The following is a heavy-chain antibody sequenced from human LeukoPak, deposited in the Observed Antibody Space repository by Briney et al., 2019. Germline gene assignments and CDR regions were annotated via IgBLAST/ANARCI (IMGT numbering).Heavy chain of an antibody. D-gene: IGHD2-2*01. J-gene: IGHJ6*04. CDR3: ARGGEVVPAAPPNTYYYGMDV. CDR1: GFTFSSYW. CDR2: INSDGSST. V-gene: IGHV3-74*01. Sequence: GRSLRLSCAAAGFTFSSYWMHWVRQAPGKGLVLVSRINSDGSSTNYADSVKGRFTISRDNAKNTLYLQMNSLRAEDRAVYYCARGGEVVPAAPPNTYYYGMDVWGKGTPVTVSS.